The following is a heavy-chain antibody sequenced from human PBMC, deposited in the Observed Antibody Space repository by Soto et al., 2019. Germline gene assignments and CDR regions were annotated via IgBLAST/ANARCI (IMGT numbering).Heavy chain of an antibody. D-gene: IGHD6-19*01. CDR1: GGSFSGSY. CDR2: ISHSGST. CDR3: GSYNGWFYRTYFDY. J-gene: IGHJ4*02. V-gene: IGHV4-34*01. Sequence: SETLSLTCAVYGGSFSGSYWSWIRQPPGKGLEWIGEISHSGSTNYNPSLKNRVTISPDTSKYQFSLKLSSVTAADTAGYYCGSYNGWFYRTYFDYWGQGTLVTVSS.